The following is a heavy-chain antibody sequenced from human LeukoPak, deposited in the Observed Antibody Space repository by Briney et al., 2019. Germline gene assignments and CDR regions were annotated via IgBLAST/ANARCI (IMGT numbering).Heavy chain of an antibody. CDR3: ARAGDYSNYVDY. V-gene: IGHV4-34*01. D-gene: IGHD4-11*01. CDR2: INHSGST. Sequence: PSGTLSLTCAVYGGSFSGYYWSWIRQPPGKGLEWIGEINHSGSTNYNPSLKSRVTISVDTSKNQFSLKLSSVTAADTAVYYCARAGDYSNYVDYWGQGTLVTVSS. CDR1: GGSFSGYY. J-gene: IGHJ4*02.